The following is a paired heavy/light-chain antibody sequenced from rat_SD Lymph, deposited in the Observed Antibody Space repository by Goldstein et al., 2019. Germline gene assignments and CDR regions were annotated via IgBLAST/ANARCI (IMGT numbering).Heavy chain of an antibody. J-gene: IGHJ2*01. CDR3: ARHNWELLFDY. CDR1: GFTFSNYG. D-gene: IGHD5-1*01. V-gene: IGHV5-34*01. CDR2: ISSGSSYI. Sequence: EVQLVESGGGLVQPGRSLKLSCVASGFTFSNYGMNWIRQAPGKGLEWVAYISSGSSYIYYAETVKGRFTISRDNAKNTLYLQMTSLRSEDTALYYCARHNWELLFDYWGQGVMVTVSS.
Light chain of an antibody. Sequence: DIQMTQSPHSLSASLGETVSIECLASEGISNYLAWYQQKPGKSPQLLIYYASSLQDGVPSRFSGSGSGTQYSLKISNMQPEDEGVYYCQQGYKYPWTFGGGTKLELK. CDR2: YAS. J-gene: IGKJ1*01. CDR3: QQGYKYPWT. V-gene: IGKV12S11*01. CDR1: EGISNY.